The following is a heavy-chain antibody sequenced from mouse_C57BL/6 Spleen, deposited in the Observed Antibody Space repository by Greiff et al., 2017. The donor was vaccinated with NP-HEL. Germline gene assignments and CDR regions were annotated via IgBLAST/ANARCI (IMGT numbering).Heavy chain of an antibody. CDR1: GFTFSSYA. CDR3: TRDGHGYGYDGAWFAY. V-gene: IGHV5-9-1*02. Sequence: EVMLVESGEGLVKPGGSLKLSCAASGFTFSSYAMSWVRQTPEKRLEWVAYISSGGDYIYYADTVKGRFTISRDNARNTLYLQMSSLKSEDTAMYYCTRDGHGYGYDGAWFAYWGQETLVTVSA. J-gene: IGHJ3*01. D-gene: IGHD2-2*01. CDR2: ISSGGDYI.